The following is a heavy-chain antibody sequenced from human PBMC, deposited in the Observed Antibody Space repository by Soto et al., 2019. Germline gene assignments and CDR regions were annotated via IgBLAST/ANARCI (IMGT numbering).Heavy chain of an antibody. CDR3: AKDRGRYYFDY. J-gene: IGHJ4*02. Sequence: EVQLVESGGVVVQPGGSLRLSCAASGFTFDDYTMHWVRQAPGKGLEWVSLISWDGGSTYYADSVKGRFTISRDNSKNSLCLQMNSLRTEDTALYYCAKDRGRYYFDYWDQGTLVTVSS. CDR1: GFTFDDYT. D-gene: IGHD1-26*01. V-gene: IGHV3-43*01. CDR2: ISWDGGST.